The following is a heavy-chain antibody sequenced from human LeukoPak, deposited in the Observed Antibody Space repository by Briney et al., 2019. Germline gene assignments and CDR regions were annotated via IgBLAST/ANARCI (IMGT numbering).Heavy chain of an antibody. V-gene: IGHV3-53*01. CDR1: GFTVSSSY. D-gene: IGHD2-15*01. CDR2: FYRGDST. CDR3: AREVVSIPSYFDS. Sequence: GGSLRLSCAASGFTVSSSYMYWVRQAPGKGLEWVSFFYRGDSTYYAESVRGRFTISRDNSKNTLYLLMNSLIPEDTAVYFCAREVVSIPSYFDSWGQGTLVTVSS. J-gene: IGHJ4*02.